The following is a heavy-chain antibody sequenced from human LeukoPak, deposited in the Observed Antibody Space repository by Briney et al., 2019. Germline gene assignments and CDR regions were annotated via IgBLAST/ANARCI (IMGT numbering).Heavy chain of an antibody. V-gene: IGHV1-8*02. D-gene: IGHD2-15*01. CDR3: ARGSCSGGSCSDRFDP. CDR1: GYTFTSYG. Sequence: ASVKVSCKASGYTFTSYGISWVRQATGQGLEWMGWMNPNSGNTGYAQKFQGRVTMTRNTSISTAYMELSSLRSEDTAVYYCARGSCSGGSCSDRFDPWGQGTLVTVSS. J-gene: IGHJ5*02. CDR2: MNPNSGNT.